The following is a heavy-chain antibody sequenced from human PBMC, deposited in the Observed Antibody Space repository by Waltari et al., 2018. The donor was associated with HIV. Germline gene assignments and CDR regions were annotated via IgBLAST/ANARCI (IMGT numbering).Heavy chain of an antibody. Sequence: QVQLMESAGGVVQPGGSLRLSCAASGFTFNNSGIYWVSQAPGKGLEWVAFIRNDETNKKYGDSVKGRFTISRDNSKNTVHLQMNGLRVEDTGIYYCAKDNGFGTYFYYYGMDVWGRGTAVTVSS. CDR2: IRNDETNK. V-gene: IGHV3-30*02. CDR3: AKDNGFGTYFYYYGMDV. J-gene: IGHJ6*02. D-gene: IGHD6-13*01. CDR1: GFTFNNSG.